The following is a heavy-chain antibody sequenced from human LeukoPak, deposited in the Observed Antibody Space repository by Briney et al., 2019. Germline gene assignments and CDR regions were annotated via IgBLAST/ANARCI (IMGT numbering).Heavy chain of an antibody. D-gene: IGHD1-26*01. J-gene: IGHJ4*02. CDR2: ISGGSDYI. Sequence: GGSLRLSCAASGFMFNGYSMTWVRQAPGKGLEWVSSISGGSDYIFYTDSVKGRFSISRDNAKKSLYLQLNSLRVEDTAVYYCTRWGLGPSFDYWGQGTLVTVSS. V-gene: IGHV3-21*01. CDR3: TRWGLGPSFDY. CDR1: GFMFNGYS.